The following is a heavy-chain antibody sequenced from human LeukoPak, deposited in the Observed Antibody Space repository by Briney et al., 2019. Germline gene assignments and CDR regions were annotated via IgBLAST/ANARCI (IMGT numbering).Heavy chain of an antibody. J-gene: IGHJ5*02. Sequence: GGSLRLSCAGSGFTFCSSAMTWVRQAPGKGLEWVSYISSSSSTIYDADSVKGRFTISRDNAKNSLYLQMNSLRAVDTAVYYCARMKGYCSSTSCYSGWFDPWGQGTLVTVSS. D-gene: IGHD2-2*01. CDR1: GFTFCSSA. CDR3: ARMKGYCSSTSCYSGWFDP. V-gene: IGHV3-48*04. CDR2: ISSSSSTI.